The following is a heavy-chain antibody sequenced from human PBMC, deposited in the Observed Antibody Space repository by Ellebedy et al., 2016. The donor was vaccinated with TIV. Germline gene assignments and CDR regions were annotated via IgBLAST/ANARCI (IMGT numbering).Heavy chain of an antibody. D-gene: IGHD2-15*01. CDR1: GFPFSSYT. Sequence: GESLKISCAASGFPFSSYTMNWVRRAPGKGLEWVSSITSSGNYVYYGDSVEGRFTISRDNAKNSVYLQMISLRGEDTAVYYCARDPQTYCSGGSCYSGRFYYWGQGTLVTVSS. CDR3: ARDPQTYCSGGSCYSGRFYY. V-gene: IGHV3-21*01. J-gene: IGHJ4*02. CDR2: ITSSGNYV.